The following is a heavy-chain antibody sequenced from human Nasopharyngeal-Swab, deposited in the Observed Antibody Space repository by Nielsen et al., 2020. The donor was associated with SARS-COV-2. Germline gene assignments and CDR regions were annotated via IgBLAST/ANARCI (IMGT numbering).Heavy chain of an antibody. V-gene: IGHV3-23*01. CDR1: GFTFSSYA. J-gene: IGHJ5*02. CDR2: ISGSGGST. D-gene: IGHD6-19*01. Sequence: GESLKISCAASGFTFSSYAMSWVRQAPGRGLEWVSAISGSGGSTYYADSVKGRFTISRDNSKNTPDLQMNSLRAEDTAVYYCAKDGGIAVAGWFDPWGQGTPVTVSS. CDR3: AKDGGIAVAGWFDP.